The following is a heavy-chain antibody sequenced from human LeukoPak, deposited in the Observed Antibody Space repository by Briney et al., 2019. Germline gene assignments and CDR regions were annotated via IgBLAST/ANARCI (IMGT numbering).Heavy chain of an antibody. D-gene: IGHD1-26*01. J-gene: IGHJ4*02. CDR2: ISGSGGST. CDR3: AKTMGAIDHDY. Sequence: GGSLRLSCAASGFTFAGYAMSWVRQAPGKGLEWVSTISGSGGSTYYADSVKGRFTISRDNSKNTLYLQMNSLRAEDTAVYYCAKTMGAIDHDYWGQGTLVTVSS. V-gene: IGHV3-23*01. CDR1: GFTFAGYA.